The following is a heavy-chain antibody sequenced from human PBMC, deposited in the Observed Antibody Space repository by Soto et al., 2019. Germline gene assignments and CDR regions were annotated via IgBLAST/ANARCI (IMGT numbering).Heavy chain of an antibody. CDR3: ATSRSPVVPATNWFDP. V-gene: IGHV1-24*01. D-gene: IGHD2-2*01. CDR2: FDPEDGEA. J-gene: IGHJ5*02. CDR1: GYTLTELS. Sequence: ASVKVSCKVSGYTLTELSMHWVRQAPGKGLEWMGGFDPEDGEAIYAQKFQGRVTMTEDTSTDTAYMELSSLRSEDTAVYYCATSRSPVVPATNWFDPWGQGTLVTVSS.